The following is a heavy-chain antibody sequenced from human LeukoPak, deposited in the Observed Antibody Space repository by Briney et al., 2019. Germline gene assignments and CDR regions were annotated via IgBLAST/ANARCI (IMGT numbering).Heavy chain of an antibody. CDR1: GGTFSDYG. CDR2: IIPIFGTI. J-gene: IGHJ3*02. D-gene: IGHD1/OR15-1a*01. CDR3: ARGAEQFLTANAFDI. Sequence: GASVKVSCKASGGTFSDYGFSWVRQAPGQGLEWMGRIIPIFGTINYTYKFQGRVTVTADESTSTAYMELSSLRSEDTAVYYCARGAEQFLTANAFDIWGQGTMVTVSS. V-gene: IGHV1-69*13.